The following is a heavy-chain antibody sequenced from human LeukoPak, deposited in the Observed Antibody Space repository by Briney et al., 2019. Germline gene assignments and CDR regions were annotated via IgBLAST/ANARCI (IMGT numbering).Heavy chain of an antibody. Sequence: VQPGRSLRLSCAVSRFTFSDYWMNWVRQAPGKGLEWVASINQNGAEKSYVDSVKGRFTISRDNPKNSLYLQMSSLRAEDTAVYYCARDGTAAGLYFDLWGQGTLVTVSS. CDR3: ARDGTAAGLYFDL. J-gene: IGHJ4*01. CDR1: RFTFSDYW. D-gene: IGHD6-13*01. CDR2: INQNGAEK. V-gene: IGHV3-7*01.